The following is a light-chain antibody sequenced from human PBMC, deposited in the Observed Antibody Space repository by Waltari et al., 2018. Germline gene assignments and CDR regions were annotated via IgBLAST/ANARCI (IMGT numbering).Light chain of an antibody. J-gene: IGKJ3*01. CDR2: KAS. CDR1: QSIRSW. V-gene: IGKV1-5*03. Sequence: DIQMTQSPSTLSAPVGDRVTITCRASQSIRSWLAWYQQKPGKPPKLLISKASTLESGVPSRFSGRGSGTEFTLTIDSLQPDDFATYHCQQYNSYSCGFGPGTTVDLK. CDR3: QQYNSYSCG.